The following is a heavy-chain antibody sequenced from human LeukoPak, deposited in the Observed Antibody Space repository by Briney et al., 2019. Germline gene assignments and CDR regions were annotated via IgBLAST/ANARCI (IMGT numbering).Heavy chain of an antibody. CDR2: ISSSSSYI. V-gene: IGHV3-21*01. D-gene: IGHD2-15*01. CDR3: ARNTGWSYYFDY. CDR1: GFTFSSYS. J-gene: IGHJ4*02. Sequence: PGGSLRLSCAASGFTFSSYSMNWVRQAPGKGLEWVSSISSSSSYIYYADSVKGRFTISRDNAKTSLYLQMDSLRAEDTAVYYCARNTGWSYYFDYWGQGTLVTVSS.